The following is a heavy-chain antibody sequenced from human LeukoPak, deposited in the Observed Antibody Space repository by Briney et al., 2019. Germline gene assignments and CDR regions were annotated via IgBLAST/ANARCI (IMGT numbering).Heavy chain of an antibody. Sequence: PSETLSLTCTVSGASTRSYYWSWIRQPPGKGLEWIGYMYYSGSTNYNPSLKSRVTISLDTSKNQFSLKLSSVTAADTAVYYCARVLTTATSNWFDPWGQGTLVTVSS. J-gene: IGHJ5*02. CDR2: MYYSGST. V-gene: IGHV4-59*01. D-gene: IGHD4-17*01. CDR1: GASTRSYY. CDR3: ARVLTTATSNWFDP.